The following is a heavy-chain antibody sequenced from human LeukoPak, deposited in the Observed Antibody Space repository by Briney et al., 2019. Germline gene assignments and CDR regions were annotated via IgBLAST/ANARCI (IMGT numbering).Heavy chain of an antibody. D-gene: IGHD6-19*01. Sequence: SETLSLTCTVSGGFINNFYWSWIRQPPGKRLEWIGYIYYTGSTSYNPSLNSRVTISIDTSKNQFSLKLSSVTAADTAVYYCARGSGWYYPWGQGTLVTVSS. V-gene: IGHV4-59*01. CDR3: ARGSGWYYP. CDR2: IYYTGST. J-gene: IGHJ5*02. CDR1: GGFINNFY.